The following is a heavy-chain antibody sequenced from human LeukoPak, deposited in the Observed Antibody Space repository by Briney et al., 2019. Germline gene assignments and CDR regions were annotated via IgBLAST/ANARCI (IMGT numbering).Heavy chain of an antibody. J-gene: IGHJ6*03. V-gene: IGHV4-34*01. CDR1: GGSFSGYY. Sequence: SETLSLTCAVYGGSFSGYYWSWIRQPPGKGLEWIGEINHSGSTNYNPSLKSRVTISVDTSKNQFSLKLNSVTAADTAVYHCARDRLLEDRDFHYYYYMDVWGRGTTVTVSS. CDR3: ARDRLLEDRDFHYYYYMDV. CDR2: INHSGST. D-gene: IGHD2-21*01.